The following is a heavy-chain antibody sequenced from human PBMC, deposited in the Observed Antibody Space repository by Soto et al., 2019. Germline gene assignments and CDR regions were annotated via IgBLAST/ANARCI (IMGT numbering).Heavy chain of an antibody. CDR2: ISWNSGSI. V-gene: IGHV3-9*01. CDR1: GFTFDDYA. D-gene: IGHD3-22*01. CDR3: AKAIGPTFIDSVY. J-gene: IGHJ4*02. Sequence: GGSLRLSCAASGFTFDDYAMHWVRQAPGKGLEWVSGISWNSGSIGYADSVKGRFTISRDNAKNSLYLQMNSLRAEDTALYYCAKAIGPTFIDSVYWGQGTLVTVSS.